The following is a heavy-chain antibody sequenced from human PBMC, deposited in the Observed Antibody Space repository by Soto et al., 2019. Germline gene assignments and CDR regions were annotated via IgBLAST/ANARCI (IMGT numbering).Heavy chain of an antibody. CDR3: AKDIVRYNYGAWDN. V-gene: IGHV3-30*02. J-gene: IGHJ4*02. D-gene: IGHD5-18*01. Sequence: DSVKGRFTISRDNSQNTLYLQMNSLSTEDTAVYYCAKDIVRYNYGAWDNWGQGALVTVSS.